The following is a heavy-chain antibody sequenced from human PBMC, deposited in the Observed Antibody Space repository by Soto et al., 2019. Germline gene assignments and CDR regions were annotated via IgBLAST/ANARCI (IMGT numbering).Heavy chain of an antibody. CDR2: INPNSGGT. CDR3: ARGYDYIWGSYRYTEPFDY. D-gene: IGHD3-16*02. J-gene: IGHJ4*02. Sequence: DSVKVSCNASGYTFTGYDRHWVRQAPGQGLEWMGWINPNSGGTNYAQKFQGWVTMTRDTSISTAYMELSRLRSDDTAVYYCARGYDYIWGSYRYTEPFDYWGQGTLVTVSS. V-gene: IGHV1-2*04. CDR1: GYTFTGYD.